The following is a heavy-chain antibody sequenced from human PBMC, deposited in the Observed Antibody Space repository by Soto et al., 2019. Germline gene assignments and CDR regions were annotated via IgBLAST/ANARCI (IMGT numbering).Heavy chain of an antibody. J-gene: IGHJ6*02. V-gene: IGHV3-30-3*01. CDR3: ARDVWHCGSDTCYFYGMDV. CDR1: GFTFSGYS. CDR2: VSPDGSRK. Sequence: QVQLVESGGGVVQPGRSLRLSCEGSGFTFSGYSIHWVRQAPGKGLEWVAVVSPDGSRKYYADSAKGRFTIPRDNSQDTVYLQMNSLRSEDTAIYFCARDVWHCGSDTCYFYGMDVWGQGTTITVSS. D-gene: IGHD3-16*01.